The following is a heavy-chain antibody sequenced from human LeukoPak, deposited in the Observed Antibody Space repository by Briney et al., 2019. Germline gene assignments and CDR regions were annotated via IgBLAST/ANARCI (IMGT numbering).Heavy chain of an antibody. J-gene: IGHJ4*02. CDR1: GGSISGSRYN. CDR3: AAMYTSSHY. CDR2: VSHSGIT. V-gene: IGHV4-39*07. D-gene: IGHD2-8*01. Sequence: SSETLSLTCTVSGGSISGSRYNWGWVRQPPGKGLDWVTSVSHSGITYYNASLKGRVTISVDTSKNQFSLTLTSVTAADTAVYYCAAMYTSSHYWGQGTLVAVSP.